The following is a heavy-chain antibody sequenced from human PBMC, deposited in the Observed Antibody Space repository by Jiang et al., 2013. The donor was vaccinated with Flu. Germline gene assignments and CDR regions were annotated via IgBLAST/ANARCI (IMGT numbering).Heavy chain of an antibody. V-gene: IGHV4-39*07. Sequence: KSRVTISVDTSKNQFSLKLSSVTAADTAVYYCARLAAAATNYFDYWGQGTLVTVSS. D-gene: IGHD6-13*01. CDR3: ARLAAAATNYFDY. J-gene: IGHJ4*02.